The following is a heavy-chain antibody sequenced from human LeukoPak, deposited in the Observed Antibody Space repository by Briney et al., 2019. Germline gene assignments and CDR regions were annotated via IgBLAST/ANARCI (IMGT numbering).Heavy chain of an antibody. V-gene: IGHV3-74*01. CDR3: ARENGEIWT. D-gene: IGHD3-10*01. CDR2: LTGDVAST. Sequence: GGSLRLSCAVSGFTVSNYWIHWVRQAPGEGLVWVSRLTGDVASTIYADSVKGRFTTSRDDSKNTVYLQMNYLRADDSGIYYCARENGEIWTWGRGTLVTVSS. J-gene: IGHJ5*02. CDR1: GFTVSNYW.